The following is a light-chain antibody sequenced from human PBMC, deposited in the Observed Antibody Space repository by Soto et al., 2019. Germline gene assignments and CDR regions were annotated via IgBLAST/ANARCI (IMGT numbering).Light chain of an antibody. Sequence: DIQLTQSPSFLSASVGDRVTITCRASQGISTFLAWYQQRPGKAPKLLIYAASTLQSGVPSRFSGSGSETEFALIISSMQPEDVATYYCQQVISYPPGFGPGTKVDIK. CDR1: QGISTF. CDR3: QQVISYPPG. V-gene: IGKV1-9*01. CDR2: AAS. J-gene: IGKJ3*01.